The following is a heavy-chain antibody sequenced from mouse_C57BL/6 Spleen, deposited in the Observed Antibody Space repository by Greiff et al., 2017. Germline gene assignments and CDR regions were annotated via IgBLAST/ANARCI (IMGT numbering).Heavy chain of an antibody. J-gene: IGHJ2*01. CDR2: INPSSGYP. Sequence: VKLMESGAELARPGASVKMSCKASGYTFTSYTMHWVKQRPGQGLEWIGYINPSSGYPKYNQKFKDKATLTADKSSSTAYMQLSSLTSEDSAVYYCARWREGYFDYWGQGTTLTVSS. V-gene: IGHV1-4*01. CDR3: ARWREGYFDY. CDR1: GYTFTSYT.